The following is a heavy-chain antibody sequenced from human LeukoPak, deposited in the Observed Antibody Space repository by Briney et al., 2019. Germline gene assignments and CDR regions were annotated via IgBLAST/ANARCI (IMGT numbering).Heavy chain of an antibody. CDR3: ARGNGYGSAFNYKAQYFDY. D-gene: IGHD3-10*01. CDR2: INQSGTT. Sequence: GSLRLSCAASGFTFSSYAMSWVRQAPGKGLEWIGEINQSGTTNYNPSLKSPVTISVDTSKNQVSLRLTSVTAADTAVYYCARGNGYGSAFNYKAQYFDYWGPGTLVTVSS. J-gene: IGHJ4*02. V-gene: IGHV4-34*01. CDR1: GFTFSSYA.